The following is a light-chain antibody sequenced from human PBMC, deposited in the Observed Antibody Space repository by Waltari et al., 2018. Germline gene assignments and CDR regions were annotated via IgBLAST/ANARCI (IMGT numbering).Light chain of an antibody. CDR3: QQYNNWPPWT. V-gene: IGKV3-15*01. CDR2: GAS. Sequence: EIVMTQSPATRSVSPGEGATLPCRASQSVSSNLAWYQQKPGQAPRLLIYGASTRATGIPARFSGSGSGTEFTLTISSMQSEDFAVYYCQQYNNWPPWTFGQGTKVEIK. CDR1: QSVSSN. J-gene: IGKJ1*01.